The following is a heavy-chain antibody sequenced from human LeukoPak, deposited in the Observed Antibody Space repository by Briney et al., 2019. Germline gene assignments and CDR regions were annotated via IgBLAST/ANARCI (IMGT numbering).Heavy chain of an antibody. CDR3: AREVTPQQESDY. CDR2: INPNSGGT. Sequence: VASVKVSCKASVYTFTGYYMHWVRQAPGQGLEWMGWINPNSGGTNYAQKFQGRVTMTRDTSISTAYMELSRLRSDDTAVYYCAREVTPQQESDYWGQGTLVTVSS. J-gene: IGHJ4*02. CDR1: VYTFTGYY. V-gene: IGHV1-2*02. D-gene: IGHD6-13*01.